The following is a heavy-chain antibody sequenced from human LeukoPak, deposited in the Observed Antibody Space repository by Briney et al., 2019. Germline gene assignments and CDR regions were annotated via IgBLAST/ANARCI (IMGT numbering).Heavy chain of an antibody. Sequence: GGSLRLSCAASGSAFSRTWIHWVRQAPGKGLVWVSHANNDASRTTYADSVRGRFTISRDNAQNTVSLQMNSLRAEDTGVYYCASDGAYAMAVWGQGTTVTVSS. CDR3: ASDGAYAMAV. D-gene: IGHD1-26*01. CDR1: GSAFSRTW. J-gene: IGHJ6*01. CDR2: ANNDASRT. V-gene: IGHV3-74*01.